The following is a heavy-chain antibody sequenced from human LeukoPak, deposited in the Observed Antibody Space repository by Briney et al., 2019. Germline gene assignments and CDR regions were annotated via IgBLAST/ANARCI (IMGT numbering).Heavy chain of an antibody. J-gene: IGHJ4*02. CDR2: IYYSGST. CDR1: GGSISSYY. CDR3: ARGLITMVRGVISHFDY. D-gene: IGHD3-10*01. V-gene: IGHV4-59*01. Sequence: SETLSLTCTVSGGSISSYYWSWIRQPPGKGLEWIGYIYYSGSTNYNPSLKSRVTISVDTSKNQFSLKLSSVTAADTAVYYRARGLITMVRGVISHFDYWGQGTLVTVSS.